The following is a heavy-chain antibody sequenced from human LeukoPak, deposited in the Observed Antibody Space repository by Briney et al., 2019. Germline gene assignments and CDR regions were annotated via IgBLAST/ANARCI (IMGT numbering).Heavy chain of an antibody. D-gene: IGHD5-18*01. V-gene: IGHV3-13*01. CDR2: VGTAGDT. CDR3: VRNGGYSYGFDY. J-gene: IGHJ4*02. Sequence: GGSQRLSCAASGFTFSNYDMHWVRQAPGKGLEWVSNVGTAGDTYYPASVKGRFTISRENAKNSLYLQMNSLRAGDTAVYYCVRNGGYSYGFDYWGQGTLVTVSS. CDR1: GFTFSNYD.